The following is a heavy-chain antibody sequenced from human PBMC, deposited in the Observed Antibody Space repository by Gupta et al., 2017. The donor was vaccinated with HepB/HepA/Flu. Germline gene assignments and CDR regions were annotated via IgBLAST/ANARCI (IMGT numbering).Heavy chain of an antibody. CDR2: ISSSSLSI. J-gene: IGHJ4*02. CDR3: ARSRYSTSWLHFDY. V-gene: IGHV3-11*01. Sequence: QVQLVESGGGLVKPGGSLRLSFAASGFTFTDYYMIWIRQAPGKGLEWISYISSSSLSIYYADSVKDRFTISRDNAKNSLYLQMSSLTADDTAVYYCARSRYSTSWLHFDYWGQGTLVTVSS. D-gene: IGHD6-13*01. CDR1: GFTFTDYY.